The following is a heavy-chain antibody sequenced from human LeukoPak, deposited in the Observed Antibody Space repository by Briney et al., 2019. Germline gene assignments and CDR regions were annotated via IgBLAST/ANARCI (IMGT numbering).Heavy chain of an antibody. CDR3: STGMLRGLAPVFLDY. CDR1: GGSISSSNW. J-gene: IGHJ4*02. CDR2: IYHSGST. V-gene: IGHV4-4*02. Sequence: SGTLSLTCAVSGGSISSSNWWSWVRQPPGKGLEWIGEIYHSGSTNYNPSLKSRVTISVDKSKNQFSLKLSSVTAADTAVYYCSTGMLRGLAPVFLDYWGQGTLVTVSS. D-gene: IGHD3-10*01.